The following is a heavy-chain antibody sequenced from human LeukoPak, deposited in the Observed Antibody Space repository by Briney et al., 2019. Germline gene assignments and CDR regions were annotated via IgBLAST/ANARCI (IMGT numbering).Heavy chain of an antibody. CDR2: IYPGDSDT. V-gene: IGHV5-51*01. CDR1: GYSFTSYW. J-gene: IGHJ4*02. CDR3: ARPYYYDSSGYYYVDY. D-gene: IGHD3-22*01. Sequence: GESLKISCKGSGYSFTSYWIGWVRQMPGKGREWMGIIYPGDSDTRYSPSFQGQVTISADKSISTAYLQWSSLKASDTAMYYCARPYYYDSSGYYYVDYWGQGTLVTVSS.